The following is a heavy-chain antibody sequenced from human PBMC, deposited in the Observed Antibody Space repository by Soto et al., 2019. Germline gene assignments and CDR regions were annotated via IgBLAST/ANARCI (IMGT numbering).Heavy chain of an antibody. CDR1: GYTLTELS. D-gene: IGHD2-8*01. CDR3: ATDLDCTNGVCYYRFDP. Sequence: ASVKVSCKVSGYTLTELSMHWVRQAPGKGLEWMGGFDPEDGETIYAQKFQGRVTMTEDTSTDTAYMELSSLRSEDTAVYCCATDLDCTNGVCYYRFDPWGQGTLVTVSS. V-gene: IGHV1-24*01. CDR2: FDPEDGET. J-gene: IGHJ5*02.